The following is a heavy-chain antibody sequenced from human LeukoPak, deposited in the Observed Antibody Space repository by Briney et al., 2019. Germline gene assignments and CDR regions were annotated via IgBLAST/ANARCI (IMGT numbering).Heavy chain of an antibody. CDR2: IYSSGST. CDR3: ARGRGSSWYYFDS. V-gene: IGHV4-59*12. CDR1: GGSISNYY. Sequence: SETLSLTCTVSGGSISNYYWSWIRQPPGKGLEWIAYIYSSGSTNYNPSLKGRVTMTVDTSKNQFSLNLSSVTAADTAVYYCARGRGSSWYYFDSWGQGTLVTVSS. D-gene: IGHD6-13*01. J-gene: IGHJ4*02.